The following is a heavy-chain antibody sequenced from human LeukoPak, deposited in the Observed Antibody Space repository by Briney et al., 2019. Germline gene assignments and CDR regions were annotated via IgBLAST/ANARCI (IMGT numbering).Heavy chain of an antibody. D-gene: IGHD1-1*01. CDR3: ASYGGPYGTGYYFDY. J-gene: IGHJ4*01. Sequence: PGGPLSLSCAASGFTFRSYEMNGVRKAPGKGLKGFSYISSGGSTISYADSVKGRFTISRDNAKNSLYLQMNSLRAEDTAVYYCASYGGPYGTGYYFDYWGQGTLVTVSS. CDR2: ISSGGSTI. CDR1: GFTFRSYE. V-gene: IGHV3-48*03.